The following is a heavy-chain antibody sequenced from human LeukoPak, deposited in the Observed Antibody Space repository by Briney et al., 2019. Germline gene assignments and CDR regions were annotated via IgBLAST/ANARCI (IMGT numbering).Heavy chain of an antibody. CDR1: GGSISSYY. CDR3: ARDRIAAADDWFDP. V-gene: IGHV4-59*01. Sequence: SETLSLTCTVSGGSISSYYWSWIRQPPGKGLEWIGYIYYSGSTNYNPSLKSRVTISVDTSKNQFSLKLSSVTAADTAVYYCARDRIAAADDWFDPWGQGTLVTVS. J-gene: IGHJ5*02. D-gene: IGHD6-13*01. CDR2: IYYSGST.